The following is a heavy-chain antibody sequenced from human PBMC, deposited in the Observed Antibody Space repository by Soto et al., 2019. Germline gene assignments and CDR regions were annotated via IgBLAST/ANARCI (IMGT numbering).Heavy chain of an antibody. J-gene: IGHJ4*02. CDR2: ITGSSELT. CDR1: GFTLSDYA. V-gene: IGHV3-23*01. CDR3: ARDCARTSCSVWKL. Sequence: EAQLLESGGHLVQPGGSLRLSCAASGFTLSDYAMTWVRQAPGKGLERVSGITGSSELTYYADSVKGRFTISRDNSKNTVSLQMNGLRAEYSAIYYCARDCARTSCSVWKLWGQGTLVTVSP. D-gene: IGHD2-15*01.